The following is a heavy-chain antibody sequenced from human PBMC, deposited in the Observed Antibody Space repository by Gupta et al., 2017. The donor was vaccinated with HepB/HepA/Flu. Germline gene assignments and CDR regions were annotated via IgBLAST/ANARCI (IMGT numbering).Heavy chain of an antibody. V-gene: IGHV3-23*01. CDR3: TRGSGAYLHSYYYMDV. CDR1: GLTFRRHA. CDR2: MGCTGVTT. J-gene: IGHJ6*03. Sequence: EVQLLESGGGLVQPGKSLRLSCGAPGLTFRRHAINRVRQAPGKGLEWGCSMGCTGVTTHYADSVKGRFTLTRDNSKNTVYLQMNSLRADDTAVYYCTRGSGAYLHSYYYMDVWGKGTTVTVSS. D-gene: IGHD3-10*01.